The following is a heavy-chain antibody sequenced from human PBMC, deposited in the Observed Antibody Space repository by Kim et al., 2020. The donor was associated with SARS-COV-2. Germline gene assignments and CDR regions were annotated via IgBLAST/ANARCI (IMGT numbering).Heavy chain of an antibody. CDR3: AKWNRGYGDYLPRYYYGMDV. CDR2: ISYDGSNK. V-gene: IGHV3-30*18. Sequence: GGSLRLSCAASGFTFSSYGMHWVRQAPGKGLEWVAVISYDGSNKYYADSVKGRFTISRDNSKNTLYLQMNSLRAEDTAVYYCAKWNRGYGDYLPRYYYGMDVWGQGTTVTVSS. J-gene: IGHJ6*02. D-gene: IGHD4-17*01. CDR1: GFTFSSYG.